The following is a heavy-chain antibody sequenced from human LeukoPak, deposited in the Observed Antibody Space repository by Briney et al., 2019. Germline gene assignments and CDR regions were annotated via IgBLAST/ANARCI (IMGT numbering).Heavy chain of an antibody. CDR3: ARDPRIAAAGTFLGDY. J-gene: IGHJ4*02. V-gene: IGHV1-3*01. Sequence: ASVKVSCKASGYTFTSYAMHWVRQAPGQRLEWMGWINAGNGNTKYSQKFQGRVTITRDTSASTVYMELSSVRSEDTARYYCARDPRIAAAGTFLGDYWGQGTLVTVSS. CDR2: INAGNGNT. D-gene: IGHD6-13*01. CDR1: GYTFTSYA.